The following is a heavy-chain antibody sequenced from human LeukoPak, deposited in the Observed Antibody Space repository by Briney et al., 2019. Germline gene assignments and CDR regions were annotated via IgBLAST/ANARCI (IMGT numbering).Heavy chain of an antibody. Sequence: SETLSLTCTVSGGSISSYYWSWIRQPAGKGLEWIGRIYTGGSTNYNPSLKSRVTMSVDTSKNQFSLKLSSVTAADTAVYYCARENRSGYSSRFDYWGQGTLVTVSS. CDR1: GGSISSYY. D-gene: IGHD5-18*01. J-gene: IGHJ4*02. CDR2: IYTGGST. V-gene: IGHV4-4*07. CDR3: ARENRSGYSSRFDY.